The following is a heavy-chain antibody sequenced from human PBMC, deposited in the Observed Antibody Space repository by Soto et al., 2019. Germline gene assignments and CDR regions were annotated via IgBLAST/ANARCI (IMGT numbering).Heavy chain of an antibody. CDR2: ISGSGGST. Sequence: GGSLRLSCAASGFTVSSYAMSCVRQAPGKGLEWVSAISGSGGSTYYADSVKGRFTISRDNSKNTLYLQMNSLRAEDTAVYYCANSYYGSGSYYYFDYWGQGTLVPVSS. V-gene: IGHV3-23*01. J-gene: IGHJ4*02. D-gene: IGHD3-10*01. CDR3: ANSYYGSGSYYYFDY. CDR1: GFTVSSYA.